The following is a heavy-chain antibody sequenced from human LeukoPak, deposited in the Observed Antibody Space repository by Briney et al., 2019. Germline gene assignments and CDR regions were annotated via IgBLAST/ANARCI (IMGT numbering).Heavy chain of an antibody. J-gene: IGHJ4*02. D-gene: IGHD3-22*01. CDR2: ISAYSGNT. V-gene: IGHV1-18*01. CDR3: ASGSPPGRNYDSRGYYSYYFDY. Sequence: ASVKVSCKASGYTFTSYGISWVRQAPGQGLEWMGWISAYSGNTHYAQKLQGRVTMTRDTSTSTVYMELRSLRSDDTAVYYCASGSPPGRNYDSRGYYSYYFDYWGQGTLVTVSS. CDR1: GYTFTSYG.